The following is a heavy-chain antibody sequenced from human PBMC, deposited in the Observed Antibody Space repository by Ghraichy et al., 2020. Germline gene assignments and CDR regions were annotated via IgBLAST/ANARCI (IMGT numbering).Heavy chain of an antibody. J-gene: IGHJ5*02. D-gene: IGHD2-21*01. Sequence: GGSLRLSCEASGFSFDDAYMTWVRQAPGKGLEWVSYISSHSGSSQYYADSVKSRFTISRDNARKSVFLEMHALRVGDTAVYYCARVMQDFISRRSHILGFDHWRQGTWSQSPQ. V-gene: IGHV3-11*01. CDR3: ARVMQDFISRRSHILGFDH. CDR2: ISSHSGSSQ. CDR1: GFSFDDAY.